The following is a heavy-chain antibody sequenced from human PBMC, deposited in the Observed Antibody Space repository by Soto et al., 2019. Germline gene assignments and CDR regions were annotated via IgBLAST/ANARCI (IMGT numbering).Heavy chain of an antibody. D-gene: IGHD3-10*01. Sequence: EVLLVDSGGGLVQPGGSLRLSCVGSGFTFNIHDRHWVRQPIGRGLEWVSGITGSGDIKYEDSVKGRFTISRESAKNSLYLQMNNLSAGDTAVYYCVRGGVWGVSSNWFESWGQGTLVIVSS. CDR1: GFTFNIHD. J-gene: IGHJ5*01. V-gene: IGHV3-13*04. CDR2: ITGSGDI. CDR3: VRGGVWGVSSNWFES.